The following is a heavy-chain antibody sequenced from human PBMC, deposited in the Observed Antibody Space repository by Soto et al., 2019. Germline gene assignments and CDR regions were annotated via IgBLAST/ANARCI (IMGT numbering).Heavy chain of an antibody. CDR1: GFTFSSYA. Sequence: EVQLLESGGGLVQPGGSLRLSCAASGFTFSSYAMSWVRQAPGKGLEWVSAISGSGGSTYYADSVKGRFTISRDNSKNTLYLQMNSLRAEDSALYYCAKDCAAELLCFDYWGQGTLVTVFS. J-gene: IGHJ4*02. D-gene: IGHD2-2*01. CDR3: AKDCAAELLCFDY. V-gene: IGHV3-23*01. CDR2: ISGSGGST.